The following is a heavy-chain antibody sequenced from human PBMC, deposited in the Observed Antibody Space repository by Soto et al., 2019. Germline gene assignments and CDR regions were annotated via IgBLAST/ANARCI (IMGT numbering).Heavy chain of an antibody. CDR2: MNPNSGNT. Sequence: ASVKVSCKASGCTFTSYDINWVRQATGQGLEWMGWMNPNSGNTGYAQKFQGRVTMTRNTSISTAYMELSSLRSEDTAVYYCARGRGKDFWSGYYYYYYGMDVWGQGTTVTVSS. CDR3: ARGRGKDFWSGYYYYYYGMDV. V-gene: IGHV1-8*01. D-gene: IGHD3-3*01. J-gene: IGHJ6*02. CDR1: GCTFTSYD.